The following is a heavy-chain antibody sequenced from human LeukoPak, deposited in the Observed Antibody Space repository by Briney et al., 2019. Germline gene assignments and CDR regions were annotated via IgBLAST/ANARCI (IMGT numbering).Heavy chain of an antibody. J-gene: IGHJ4*02. CDR1: GGSFSGYY. D-gene: IGHD5-18*01. Sequence: PSETLSLTCAVYGGSFSGYYWSWIRQPPGKGLEWIGEINHSGSTNYNPSLKSRVTISVDTSKNQFSLKLSSVTAADTAVYYCARDRGYSYGHFDYWGQGTLVTVSS. CDR2: INHSGST. CDR3: ARDRGYSYGHFDY. V-gene: IGHV4-34*01.